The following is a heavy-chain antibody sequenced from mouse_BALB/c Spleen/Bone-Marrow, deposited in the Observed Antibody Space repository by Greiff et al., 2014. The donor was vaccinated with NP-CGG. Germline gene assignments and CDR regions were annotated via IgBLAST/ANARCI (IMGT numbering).Heavy chain of an antibody. CDR1: GYTFTSYV. CDR3: VRGVYYDYDEGDLDY. Sequence: EVQLQQSGPELIKPGASVKMSCKASGYTFTSYVIYWVKQKPGQGLKWIGYINPYNDGTKYNEKFKGKATLTSDKSSSTTYMDLSSLASEDSAVYYCVRGVYYDYDEGDLDYWGQGTSVTVSS. D-gene: IGHD2-4*01. J-gene: IGHJ4*01. CDR2: INPYNDGT. V-gene: IGHV1-14*01.